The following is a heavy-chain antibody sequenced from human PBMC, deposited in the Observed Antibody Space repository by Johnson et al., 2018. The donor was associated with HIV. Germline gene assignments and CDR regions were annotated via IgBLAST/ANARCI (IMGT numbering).Heavy chain of an antibody. CDR1: GFTFDDYA. Sequence: EVQLVESGGGLVQPGRSLRLSCAASGFTFDDYAMHWVRQAPGKGLEWVSRIKSDGTSTNYADSVKGRFTISRDNAKDTLYLQLNSLTAEDTAVYYCARAGIVVDIWGQGTMVTVSS. CDR3: ARAGIVVDI. D-gene: IGHD2-15*01. V-gene: IGHV3-74*02. J-gene: IGHJ3*02. CDR2: IKSDGTST.